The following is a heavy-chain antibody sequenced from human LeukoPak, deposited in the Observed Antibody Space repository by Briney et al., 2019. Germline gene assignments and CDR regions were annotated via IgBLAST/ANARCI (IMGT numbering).Heavy chain of an antibody. D-gene: IGHD6-19*01. CDR2: ISSSGSTI. CDR1: GFTFSSYE. J-gene: IGHJ6*03. CDR3: AKDAGYSSGWYLPPYYYMDV. V-gene: IGHV3-48*03. Sequence: PGGSLRLSCAASGFTFSSYEMNWVRQAPGKGLEWVSYISSSGSTIYYADSVKGRFTISRDNSKNTLYLQMNSLRAEDTAVYYCAKDAGYSSGWYLPPYYYMDVWGKGTTVTVSS.